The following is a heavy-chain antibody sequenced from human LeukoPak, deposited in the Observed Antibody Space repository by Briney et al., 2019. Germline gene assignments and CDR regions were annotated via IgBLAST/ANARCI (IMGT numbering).Heavy chain of an antibody. CDR2: IYYTGST. CDR3: ARGAGWYQF. D-gene: IGHD6-19*01. J-gene: IGHJ4*02. V-gene: IGHV4-59*01. CDR1: GGSIGSAY. Sequence: MASETLSLTCTVSGGSIGSAYWSWLRQPPGKGLEWIGYIYYTGSTNYNPSLKNRVTISVDTSRNQFSLKMSSVTAADTAVYYCARGAGWYQFWGQGTLDTVSS.